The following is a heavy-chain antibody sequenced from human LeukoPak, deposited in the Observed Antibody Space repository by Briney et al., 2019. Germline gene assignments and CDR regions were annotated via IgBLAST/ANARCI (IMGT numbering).Heavy chain of an antibody. CDR1: GFSVSNNY. CDR2: ISSAGGT. V-gene: IGHV3-66*01. Sequence: GGSLRLSCVTSGFSVSNNYMSWVRQAPGKGLEWVSVISSAGGTYYADSVKARFTISRDISKNTLFLLMNSLTVEDTAIYYCARVAYTSSGGERYYFDYWGQGTLVTVPS. D-gene: IGHD3-16*01. J-gene: IGHJ4*02. CDR3: ARVAYTSSGGERYYFDY.